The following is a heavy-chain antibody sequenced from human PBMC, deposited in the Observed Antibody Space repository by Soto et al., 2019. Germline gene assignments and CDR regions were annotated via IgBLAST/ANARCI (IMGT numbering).Heavy chain of an antibody. CDR3: ATYDSSDYYSGSPIGWFDP. CDR1: GGSISSGGYY. CDR2: IYYSGST. J-gene: IGHJ5*02. D-gene: IGHD3-22*01. V-gene: IGHV4-31*03. Sequence: QVQLQESGPGLVKPSQTLSLTCTVSGGSISSGGYYWSWIRQHPGKGLEWIGYIYYSGSTYYNPSLKSRVTVSVDTAKNQFSLKLSSVTAADTAVYYCATYDSSDYYSGSPIGWFDPWGQGTLVTVSS.